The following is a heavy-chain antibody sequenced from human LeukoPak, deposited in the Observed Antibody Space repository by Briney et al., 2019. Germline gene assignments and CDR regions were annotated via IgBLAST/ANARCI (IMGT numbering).Heavy chain of an antibody. Sequence: TSVKLSCKTSGFTFTTSAIQWVRQARGQHLEWIGWIVVGSGHTNYAQKFQERVTFTRDMSTSTAYMELSRLRSEDTAVYYCAAESPYVWGSYRPYYYMDVWGKGTTVTVSS. V-gene: IGHV1-58*02. CDR3: AAESPYVWGSYRPYYYMDV. CDR2: IVVGSGHT. D-gene: IGHD3-16*02. CDR1: GFTFTTSA. J-gene: IGHJ6*03.